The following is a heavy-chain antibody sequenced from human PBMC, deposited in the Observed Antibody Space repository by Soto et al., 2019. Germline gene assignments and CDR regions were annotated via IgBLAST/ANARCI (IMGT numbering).Heavy chain of an antibody. CDR1: GFTFTTFH. CDR3: VRDARGEDTPYNWFGP. CDR2: IKKDGSEQ. J-gene: IGHJ5*02. D-gene: IGHD3-10*01. Sequence: GGSLRLSCATSGFTFTTFHMSWVRQDPGKGLEWVANIKKDGSEQNNVDSVKGRFSISRDNVRNSLYLQMNSLRVEDTAVYYCVRDARGEDTPYNWFGPWGQGALVTVSS. V-gene: IGHV3-7*01.